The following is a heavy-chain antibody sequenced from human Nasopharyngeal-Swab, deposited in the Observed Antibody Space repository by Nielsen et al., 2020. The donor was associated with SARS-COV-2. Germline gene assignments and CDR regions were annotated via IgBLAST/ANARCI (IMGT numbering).Heavy chain of an antibody. CDR3: ARLGAAGDFDY. V-gene: IGHV1-3*01. CDR2: INVDKGNT. CDR1: GYSFTYYN. Sequence: SVKVSCKASGYSFTYYNIHWVRQAPGQSLEWMGWINVDKGNTKESQQFQGRVTITRDTSASTAYMEVSSLRSEDTAVYYCARLGAAGDFDYWGQGTLVTISS. J-gene: IGHJ4*02. D-gene: IGHD6-13*01.